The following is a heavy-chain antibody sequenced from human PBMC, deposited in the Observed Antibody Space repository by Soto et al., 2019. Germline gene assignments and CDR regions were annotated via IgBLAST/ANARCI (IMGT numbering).Heavy chain of an antibody. J-gene: IGHJ6*02. CDR1: GYSFTSYW. Sequence: PGESLKISFKGSGYSFTSYWISWVRQMPGKGLEWMGRIDPSDSYTNYSPSFQGHVTISADKSISTAYLQWSSLKASDTAMYYCARHPPPNYDILTGSYYYGMDVWGQGTTVTVSS. V-gene: IGHV5-10-1*01. CDR2: IDPSDSYT. CDR3: ARHPPPNYDILTGSYYYGMDV. D-gene: IGHD3-9*01.